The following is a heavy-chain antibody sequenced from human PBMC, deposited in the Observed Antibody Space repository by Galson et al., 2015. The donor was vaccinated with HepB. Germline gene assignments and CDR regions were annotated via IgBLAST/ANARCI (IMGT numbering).Heavy chain of an antibody. CDR3: AKEGRCSSTSCYYGGNFGY. CDR1: GFTFSSYG. V-gene: IGHV3-30*18. J-gene: IGHJ4*02. D-gene: IGHD2-2*01. CDR2: ISYDGSNK. Sequence: SLRLSCAASGFTFSSYGMHWVRQAPGKGLEWVAVISYDGSNKYYADSVKGRFTISRDNSKNTLYLQMNSLRAEDTAVYYCAKEGRCSSTSCYYGGNFGYWGQGTLVTVSS.